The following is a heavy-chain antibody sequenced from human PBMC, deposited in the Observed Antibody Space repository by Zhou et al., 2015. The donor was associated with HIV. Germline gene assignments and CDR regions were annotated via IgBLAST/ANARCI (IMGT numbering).Heavy chain of an antibody. J-gene: IGHJ4*02. Sequence: QVQLVQSGAEVKKPGASVKVSCKASGYTFTNYGISWVRQAPGQGLEWMGWISAYNGNTNYAQKFQGRVTMTRDTSTSTVYMELSSLRSEDTAVYYCARSYDSSGYLWYFDYWGQGTLVTVSS. D-gene: IGHD3-22*01. V-gene: IGHV1-18*01. CDR1: GYTFTNYG. CDR3: ARSYDSSGYLWYFDY. CDR2: ISAYNGNT.